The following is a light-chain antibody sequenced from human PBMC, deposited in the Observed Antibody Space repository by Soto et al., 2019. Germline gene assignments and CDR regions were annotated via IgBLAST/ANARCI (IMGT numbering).Light chain of an antibody. CDR3: QQYYSYPPT. J-gene: IGKJ1*01. Sequence: IQLTQSPSSLSASVGDRVTITCRASQDIAIYLAWYQQKPGEAPKLLIYAASTLQSGVPSRFSGSGSGTDFTLTISCLQSEDFATYYCQQYYSYPPTFGQGTKVDIK. V-gene: IGKV1-9*01. CDR1: QDIAIY. CDR2: AAS.